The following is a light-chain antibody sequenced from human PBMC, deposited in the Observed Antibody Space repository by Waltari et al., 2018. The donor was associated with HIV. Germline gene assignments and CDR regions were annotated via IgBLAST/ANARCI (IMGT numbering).Light chain of an antibody. Sequence: SELTQDPAVSVALGQTVSITCQGDSLRTYYASWYLQKPGQAPVLVISPIHNRPSGIPDRFSGSSSGNTASLTITGAQVEDEGDYYCNSRDRAGHHVVFGGGTKLTVL. V-gene: IGLV3-19*01. CDR1: SLRTYY. J-gene: IGLJ3*02. CDR2: PIH. CDR3: NSRDRAGHHVV.